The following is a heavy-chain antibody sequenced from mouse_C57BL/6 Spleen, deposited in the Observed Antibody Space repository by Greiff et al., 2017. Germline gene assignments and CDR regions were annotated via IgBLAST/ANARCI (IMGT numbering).Heavy chain of an antibody. CDR1: GYTFTSYW. J-gene: IGHJ2*01. D-gene: IGHD1-1*01. V-gene: IGHV1-52*01. CDR2: IDPSDSET. CDR3: AREGSGSSYYFDY. Sequence: VQLQQPGAELVRPGSSVKLSCKASGYTFTSYWMHWVKQRPIQGLEWIGNIDPSDSETHYNQKFKDKATLTVDKSSSTAYMQLSSLTSEDSAVYYCAREGSGSSYYFDYWGQGTTLTVSS.